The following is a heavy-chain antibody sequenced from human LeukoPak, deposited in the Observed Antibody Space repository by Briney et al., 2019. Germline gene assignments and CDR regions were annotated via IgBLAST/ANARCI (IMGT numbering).Heavy chain of an antibody. V-gene: IGHV1-46*01. J-gene: IGHJ6*03. CDR1: GYTFTSYY. CDR3: ARGAGSSSWPHYYYYYMDV. Sequence: ASVKVSCKASGYTFTSYYMHWVRQAPGQGLEWMGLINPSGGSTSYAQKFQGRVTMTRDTSTSTVYMELSSLRSEDTAVYYCARGAGSSSWPHYYYYYMDVWGKGTTVTVSS. CDR2: INPSGGST. D-gene: IGHD6-13*01.